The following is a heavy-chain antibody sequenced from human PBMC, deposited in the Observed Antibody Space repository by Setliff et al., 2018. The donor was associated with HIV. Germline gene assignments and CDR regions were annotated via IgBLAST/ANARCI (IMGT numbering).Heavy chain of an antibody. J-gene: IGHJ4*02. D-gene: IGHD3-22*01. Sequence: TSETLSLTCAVYGGSLSGYHWSWIRQSPEKGLEWIGEINHSGSTNYNPSLKSRVTMSVDTSKNQFSLKLRSVTAADTAVYYCARGGGYDRSGYYPFDYWGQGTPVTVSS. V-gene: IGHV4-34*01. CDR3: ARGGGYDRSGYYPFDY. CDR1: GGSLSGYH. CDR2: INHSGST.